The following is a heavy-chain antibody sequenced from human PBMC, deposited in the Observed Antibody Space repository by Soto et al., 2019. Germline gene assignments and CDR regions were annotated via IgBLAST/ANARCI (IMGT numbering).Heavy chain of an antibody. Sequence: QVQLVESGGGVVQPGRSLRLSCAASGFTFSSYGMHWVRQAPGKGLEWVAVISYDGSKKYYGDSVKGRFTISRDNPKKSLYLQMNSLRAADTAVYYCVKDQSLIQLGLDPEAFDIWGQGTMVTVSS. CDR2: ISYDGSKK. CDR1: GFTFSSYG. CDR3: VKDQSLIQLGLDPEAFDI. J-gene: IGHJ3*02. V-gene: IGHV3-30*18. D-gene: IGHD5-18*01.